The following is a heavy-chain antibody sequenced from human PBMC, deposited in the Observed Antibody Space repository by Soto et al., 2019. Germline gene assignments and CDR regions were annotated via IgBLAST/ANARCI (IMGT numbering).Heavy chain of an antibody. CDR3: ARDRPMAAMVGNLDC. CDR2: ISAYNGNT. J-gene: IGHJ4*02. D-gene: IGHD5-18*01. V-gene: IGHV1-18*01. Sequence: QVQLVQSGAEVKKPGASVKVSCKASGYTFTSYGISWVRQAPGQGLEWMGWISAYNGNTNYAQKLQGRVTMTTDPSTSTADMELRSLRSDDTAVYYCARDRPMAAMVGNLDCWGQGTLVTVSS. CDR1: GYTFTSYG.